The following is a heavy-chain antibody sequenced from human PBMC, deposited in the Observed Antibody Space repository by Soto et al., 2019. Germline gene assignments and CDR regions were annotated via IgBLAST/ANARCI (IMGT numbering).Heavy chain of an antibody. CDR2: ISSSSSYI. J-gene: IGHJ4*02. D-gene: IGHD3-22*01. Sequence: ESGGGLVTPGGSLRLSCAASGFTFSSYSMNWVRQAPGKGLEWVSSISSSSSYIYYADSVKGRFTISRDNAKNSLYLQMNSLRAEDTAVYFCARAPYYYDSRGYYAYWGQGTLVTVSS. CDR3: ARAPYYYDSRGYYAY. V-gene: IGHV3-21*01. CDR1: GFTFSSYS.